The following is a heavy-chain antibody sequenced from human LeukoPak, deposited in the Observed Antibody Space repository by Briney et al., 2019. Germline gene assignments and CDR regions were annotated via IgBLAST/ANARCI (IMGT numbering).Heavy chain of an antibody. CDR1: GDSINSFY. V-gene: IGHV4-59*05. CDR3: ARLKRGGTSIRGVDY. CDR2: IYYSGST. J-gene: IGHJ4*02. D-gene: IGHD1-1*01. Sequence: PSETLSLTCTVSGDSINSFYWSWIRQPAGKGLEWIGSIYYSGSTYYNPSLKSRVTIPVDTSKNQFSLKLSSVTAADTAVYYCARLKRGGTSIRGVDYWGQGTLVTVSS.